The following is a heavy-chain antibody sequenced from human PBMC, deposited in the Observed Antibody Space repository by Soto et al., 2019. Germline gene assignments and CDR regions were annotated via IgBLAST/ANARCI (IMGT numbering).Heavy chain of an antibody. CDR3: AKDVRDGYNYPFDY. CDR1: GFTFSSYG. V-gene: IGHV3-30*18. J-gene: IGHJ4*02. D-gene: IGHD5-12*01. Sequence: LRLSCAASGFTFSSYGMHWVRQAPGKGLEWVAVISYDGSNKYYADSVKGRFTISRDNSKNTLYLQMNSLRAEDTAVYYCAKDVRDGYNYPFDYWGQGTLVTVSS. CDR2: ISYDGSNK.